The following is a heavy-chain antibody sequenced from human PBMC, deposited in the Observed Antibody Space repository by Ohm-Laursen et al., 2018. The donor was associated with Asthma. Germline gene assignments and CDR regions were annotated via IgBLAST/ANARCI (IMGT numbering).Heavy chain of an antibody. D-gene: IGHD3-10*01. V-gene: IGHV4-59*12. CDR3: ARDGRLRGSFDY. J-gene: IGHJ4*02. CDR1: GGSISSYY. CDR2: IYYSGST. Sequence: GTLSLTWTVSGGSISSYYWSWIRQPPGKGLEWIGYIYYSGSTNYNPSLKSRVTISVDTSKNQFSLNLSSVTAADTALYYCARDGRLRGSFDYWGQGTLVTVSS.